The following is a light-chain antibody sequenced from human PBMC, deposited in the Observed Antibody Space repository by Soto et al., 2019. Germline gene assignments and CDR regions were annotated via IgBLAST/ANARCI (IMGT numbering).Light chain of an antibody. CDR2: GAS. V-gene: IGKV1-33*01. CDR1: QDINDY. Sequence: EIQMTQSPSSLSASLGDRVTITCQASQDINDYSNWYQQKPGKAPRLLIYGASFLEVGVPSRFSGSGYGTHFTLTISSLQPEDVATDYCQQYDSLPCTFGQGTRLEIK. J-gene: IGKJ2*02. CDR3: QQYDSLPCT.